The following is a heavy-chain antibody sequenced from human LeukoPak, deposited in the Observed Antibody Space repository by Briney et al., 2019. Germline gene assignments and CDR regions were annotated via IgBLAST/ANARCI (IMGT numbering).Heavy chain of an antibody. CDR3: ARDSTARNIGFYYYDSSRSFDY. J-gene: IGHJ4*02. CDR2: ISSSSSYI. Sequence: GESLRLSCAASGFTFSSCSMNWVRQAPGKGLEWVSSISSSSSYIYYADSVKGRFTISRDNAKNSLYLQMNSLRAEDTAVYYCARDSTARNIGFYYYDSSRSFDYWGQGTLVTVSS. CDR1: GFTFSSCS. D-gene: IGHD3-22*01. V-gene: IGHV3-21*01.